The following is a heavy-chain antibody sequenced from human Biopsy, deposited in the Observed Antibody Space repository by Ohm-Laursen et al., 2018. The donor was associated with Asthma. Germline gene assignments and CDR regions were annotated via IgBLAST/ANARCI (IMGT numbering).Heavy chain of an antibody. CDR3: AGFCSGGNCPDH. J-gene: IGHJ4*02. Sequence: TLSLTCSLSSGSVGYMRSGNYYWGWIRQPPGKGLEWIGNIHYSGSTYSNPSLKSRVTISVYTSKKQISLRLSSVIAADTAVYYCAGFCSGGNCPDHWGQGTLVTVSS. D-gene: IGHD2-15*01. CDR1: SGSVGYMRSGNYY. CDR2: IHYSGST. V-gene: IGHV4-61*01.